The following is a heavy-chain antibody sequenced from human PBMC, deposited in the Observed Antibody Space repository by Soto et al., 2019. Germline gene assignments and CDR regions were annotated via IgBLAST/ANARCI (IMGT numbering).Heavy chain of an antibody. CDR3: AREPKYLYCSSTSCYGNHRGGDYYYYMDV. D-gene: IGHD2-2*01. V-gene: IGHV6-1*01. J-gene: IGHJ6*03. Sequence: SQTLSLTCAISGDSVSSNSAAWNWIRQSPSRGLEWLGRTYYRSKCYNDYAVSVKSRITINPDTSKNQFSLQLNSVTPEDTAVYYCAREPKYLYCSSTSCYGNHRGGDYYYYMDVWGKGTTVTVSS. CDR2: TYYRSKCYN. CDR1: GDSVSSNSAA.